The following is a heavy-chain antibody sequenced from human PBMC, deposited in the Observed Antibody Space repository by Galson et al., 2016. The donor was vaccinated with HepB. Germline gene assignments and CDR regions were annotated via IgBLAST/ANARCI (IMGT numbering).Heavy chain of an antibody. J-gene: IGHJ6*02. Sequence: SETLSLTCGIINASLSGSYWVWVRQVPGKGLECLGQISHTGSTKYNPSLQSRVTISLDTTKSQLSLTLTSVTAADTAVYFCAKHSNWNSNYYSLDVWGQGATVIVSS. D-gene: IGHD1-1*01. V-gene: IGHV4-34*01. CDR1: NASLSGSY. CDR3: AKHSNWNSNYYSLDV. CDR2: ISHTGST.